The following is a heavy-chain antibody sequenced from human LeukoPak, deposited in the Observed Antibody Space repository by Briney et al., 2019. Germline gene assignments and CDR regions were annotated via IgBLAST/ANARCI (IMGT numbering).Heavy chain of an antibody. V-gene: IGHV1-2*02. CDR2: IHPKSGGT. D-gene: IGHD6-25*01. CDR1: GYTFTGYY. CDR3: ARHHVIAANRIVLYYYGMDV. Sequence: ASVKVSCKASGYTFTGYYMHWVRQAPGRGLGWVGWIHPKSGGTNYAQMFQGRVTMTRDTSISTAYMELSRLRSDDTAVYYCARHHVIAANRIVLYYYGMDVWGQGTTVTVSS. J-gene: IGHJ6*02.